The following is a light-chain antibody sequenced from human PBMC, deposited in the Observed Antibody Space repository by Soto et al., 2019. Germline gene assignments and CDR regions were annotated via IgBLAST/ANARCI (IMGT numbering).Light chain of an antibody. CDR3: QQYNNWPIT. CDR2: GAS. CDR1: QSVSNN. J-gene: IGKJ5*01. Sequence: EIVMTQSPATLSVSPGEKATLSCRASQSVSNNLAWFQQKPGQVPRLLSYGASTRATGVSARFSGSGSGTQFTLTISTLQSEDFAVYYCQQYNNWPITFGQGTRLEIK. V-gene: IGKV3-15*01.